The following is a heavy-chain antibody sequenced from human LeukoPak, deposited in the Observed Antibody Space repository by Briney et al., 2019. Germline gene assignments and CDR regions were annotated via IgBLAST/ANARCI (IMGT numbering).Heavy chain of an antibody. Sequence: GGSLRLSCAASGFTFSSYAMSWVRQAPGKGLEWVSAISGSGGSTYYADSVKGRFTISRDNSKNTLYLQMNSLRAEDTAVYYCAKNGGYCSSTSCYTSGSPLYYYYYYMVVWGKGTTVTVSS. CDR2: ISGSGGST. V-gene: IGHV3-23*01. D-gene: IGHD2-2*02. CDR1: GFTFSSYA. J-gene: IGHJ6*03. CDR3: AKNGGYCSSTSCYTSGSPLYYYYYYMVV.